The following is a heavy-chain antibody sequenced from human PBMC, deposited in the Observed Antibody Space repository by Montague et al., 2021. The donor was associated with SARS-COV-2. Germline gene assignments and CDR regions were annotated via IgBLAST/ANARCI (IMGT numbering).Heavy chain of an antibody. CDR2: IYYSGST. Sequence: SETLSLTCTVSGGSITSYYWTWIRQPPGKGLEWVGRIYYSGSTNYNPSLKSRVTISVDTSKNQFSLKLSSVTGADTAVYYCARTGLGAYDILTGYTVNAFDMWGQGTMVTVSS. D-gene: IGHD3-9*01. CDR1: GGSITSYY. J-gene: IGHJ3*02. V-gene: IGHV4-59*01. CDR3: ARTGLGAYDILTGYTVNAFDM.